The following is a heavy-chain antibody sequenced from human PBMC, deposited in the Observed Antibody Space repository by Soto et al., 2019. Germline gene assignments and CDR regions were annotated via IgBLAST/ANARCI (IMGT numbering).Heavy chain of an antibody. CDR1: GGTFSSYA. CDR2: IIPIFGTA. D-gene: IGHD5-18*01. J-gene: IGHJ4*02. V-gene: IGHV1-69*01. Sequence: QVQLEQSGAEVKKPGSSVKVSCKASGGTFSSYAISWVRQAPGQGLEWMGGIIPIFGTANYAQKFQGRVTITADESTSTAYMELSSLRSEDTAVYYCARDAAAVDTAMVTFDYWGQGTLVTVSS. CDR3: ARDAAAVDTAMVTFDY.